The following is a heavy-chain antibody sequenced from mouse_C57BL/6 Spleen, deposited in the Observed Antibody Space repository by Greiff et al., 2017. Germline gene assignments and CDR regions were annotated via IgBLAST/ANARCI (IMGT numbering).Heavy chain of an antibody. D-gene: IGHD1-1*01. V-gene: IGHV5-4*03. Sequence: EVKLVESGGGLVKPGGSLKLSCAASGFTFSSYAMSWVRQTPEKRLEWVATISDGGSYTYYPDNVKGRFTISRDNAKNNLYLQMSHLKSEDTALYYCARGSRYDFDYWGQGTTLTVSS. CDR2: ISDGGSYT. J-gene: IGHJ2*01. CDR3: ARGSRYDFDY. CDR1: GFTFSSYA.